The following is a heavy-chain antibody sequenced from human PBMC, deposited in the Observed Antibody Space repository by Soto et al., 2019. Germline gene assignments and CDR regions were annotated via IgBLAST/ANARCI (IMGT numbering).Heavy chain of an antibody. CDR1: GFTFSTFG. CDR3: AKDLQAYGDYDYYCYGLDV. CDR2: ISYDGNNK. J-gene: IGHJ6*02. Sequence: QLVESGGGVVPPGASLRLSCAASGFTFSTFGMHGVRRTPGKGLGGEEVISYDGNNKVYADSGKGRFTISRDNFKNTVDLVMNNLKVDDTAVYYCAKDLQAYGDYDYYCYGLDVWGQGATVSVSS. D-gene: IGHD4-17*01. V-gene: IGHV3-30*18.